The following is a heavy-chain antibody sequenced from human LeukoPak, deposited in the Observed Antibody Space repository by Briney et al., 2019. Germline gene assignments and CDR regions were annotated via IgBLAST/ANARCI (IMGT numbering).Heavy chain of an antibody. D-gene: IGHD4-17*01. CDR2: IYYSGST. Sequence: PSETLSLTCTVSGGSFSSGSYYWSWIRQPAGKGLEWMGYIYYSGSTDYKPSLKSRVTISVDTSKNQFSLKLSSVTAADTAVYYCARGPDYANAFDIWGQGTMVTVSS. V-gene: IGHV4-61*10. J-gene: IGHJ3*02. CDR3: ARGPDYANAFDI. CDR1: GGSFSSGSYY.